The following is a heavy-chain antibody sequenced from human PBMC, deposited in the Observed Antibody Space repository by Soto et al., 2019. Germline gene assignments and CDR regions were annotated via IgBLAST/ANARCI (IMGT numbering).Heavy chain of an antibody. V-gene: IGHV4-39*01. J-gene: IGHJ4*02. Sequence: SETLSLTCTVSGGSISSSSYYWGWIRQPPGKGLEWIGSIYYSGSTYYNPSLKSRVTISVDTSKNQFSLKLSSVTAADTAVYYCARVAEGGMQNRRWFGELDFDYWGQGTLVTVSS. CDR2: IYYSGST. CDR3: ARVAEGGMQNRRWFGELDFDY. CDR1: GGSISSSSYY. D-gene: IGHD3-10*01.